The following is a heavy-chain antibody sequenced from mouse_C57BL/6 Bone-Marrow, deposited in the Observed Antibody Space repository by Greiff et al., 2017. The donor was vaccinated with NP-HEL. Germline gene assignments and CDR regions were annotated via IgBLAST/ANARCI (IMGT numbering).Heavy chain of an antibody. CDR2: IDPSDSYT. CDR3: ARRQLRLREYYCDY. CDR1: GYTFTSSW. D-gene: IGHD3-2*02. Sequence: QVQLQQPGAELVMPGASVKLSCKASGYTFTSSWMHWVKQRPGQGLEWIGEIDPSDSYTNYNQKFKGKSTLTVDKSSSTASMQLSSLTSEDCAVYYYARRQLRLREYYCDYWGQGTTLTVSS. V-gene: IGHV1-69*01. J-gene: IGHJ2*01.